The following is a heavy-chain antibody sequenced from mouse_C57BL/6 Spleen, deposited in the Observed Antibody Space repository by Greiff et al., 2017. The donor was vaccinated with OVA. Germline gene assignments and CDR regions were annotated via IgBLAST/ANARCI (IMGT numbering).Heavy chain of an antibody. Sequence: QVQLQQSGAELVKPGASVKVSCKASGYTFTSYWMHWVKQRPGQGLEWIGRIHPSDSDTNYNQKFKGKATLTVDKSSSTAYMQLSSLTSEDSAVYYCAILPLGRYYAMDYWGQGTSVTVSS. V-gene: IGHV1-74*01. D-gene: IGHD4-1*01. J-gene: IGHJ4*01. CDR2: IHPSDSDT. CDR1: GYTFTSYW. CDR3: AILPLGRYYAMDY.